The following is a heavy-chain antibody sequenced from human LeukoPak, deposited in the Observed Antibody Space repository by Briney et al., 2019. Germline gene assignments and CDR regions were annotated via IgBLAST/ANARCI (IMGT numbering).Heavy chain of an antibody. CDR3: ATEGAGYDSSGYLIIFDY. J-gene: IGHJ4*02. V-gene: IGHV1-24*01. D-gene: IGHD3-22*01. Sequence: ASVKVSCKVSGYTLTELSMHWVRQAPGKGLEWMGGFDPEDGETIYAQKFQGRVTMTEDTSTDTAYMELSSLRSEDTAVYYCATEGAGYDSSGYLIIFDYWGQGTLVTVSS. CDR1: GYTLTELS. CDR2: FDPEDGET.